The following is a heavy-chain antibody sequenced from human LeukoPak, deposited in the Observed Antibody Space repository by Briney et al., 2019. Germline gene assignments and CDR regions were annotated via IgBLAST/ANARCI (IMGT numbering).Heavy chain of an antibody. J-gene: IGHJ4*02. CDR3: AGAPTGTSRFDY. CDR2: ISGTGAFT. Sequence: GGSLRLSCAASGFTFTKYAMTWVRQAPGEGLECLSTISGTGAFTFYAVSVKGRYTISRDNSKNTLFLQMNSLRADDTAMYYCAGAPTGTSRFDYWGQGTLVTVSS. CDR1: GFTFTKYA. V-gene: IGHV3-23*01. D-gene: IGHD3-10*01.